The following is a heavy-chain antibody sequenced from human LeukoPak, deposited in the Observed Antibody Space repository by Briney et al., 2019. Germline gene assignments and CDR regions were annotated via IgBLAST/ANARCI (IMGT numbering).Heavy chain of an antibody. V-gene: IGHV3-30*03. CDR3: ATWGDYGAD. Sequence: PGGSLRLSCAASGFTFSSYGMHWVRQAPGKGLEWVAVISYDGSNKYYADSVKGPFTISRDNSKNTLYLQMNSLRAEDTAVYYCATWGDYGADWGQGTLVTVSS. CDR2: ISYDGSNK. CDR1: GFTFSSYG. D-gene: IGHD4-17*01. J-gene: IGHJ4*02.